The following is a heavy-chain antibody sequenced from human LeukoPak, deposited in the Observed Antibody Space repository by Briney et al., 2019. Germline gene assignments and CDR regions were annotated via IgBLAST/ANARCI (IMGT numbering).Heavy chain of an antibody. D-gene: IGHD2-2*01. CDR2: IYYNGIT. CDR1: GGSTSSSSYY. CDR3: ARHRPRNDIVVVLAASLRYYYMDV. V-gene: IGHV4-39*01. J-gene: IGHJ6*03. Sequence: PSETLSLTCTVSGGSTSSSSYYWGWIRQPPGKGLEWIGSIYYNGITYYNPSLKSRVTISVDTSQNQFSLKPSSVTAADTAVYYCARHRPRNDIVVVLAASLRYYYMDVWGKGTTVTVSS.